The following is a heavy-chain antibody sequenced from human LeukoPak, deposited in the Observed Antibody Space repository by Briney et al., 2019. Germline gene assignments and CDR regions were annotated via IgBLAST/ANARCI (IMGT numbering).Heavy chain of an antibody. D-gene: IGHD6-6*01. V-gene: IGHV3-23*01. CDR2: ISGSGGST. J-gene: IGHJ6*02. CDR3: AKGVEYSSSFTHRYYYYYGMDV. CDR1: GFTFSSYA. Sequence: PGGSLRLSCAASGFTFSSYAMSWDRQAPGKGLEWVSAISGSGGSTYYADSVKGRFTISRDNSKNTLYLQMNSLRAEDTAVYYCAKGVEYSSSFTHRYYYYYGMDVWGQGTTVTVSS.